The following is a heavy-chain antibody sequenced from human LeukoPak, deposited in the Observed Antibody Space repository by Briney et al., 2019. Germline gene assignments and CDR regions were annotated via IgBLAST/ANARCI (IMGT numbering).Heavy chain of an antibody. D-gene: IGHD4-23*01. CDR2: IYYSGTT. Sequence: PSETLSLTCTVSDGSISSYYWSWIRQPPGKGLEWIGYIYYSGTTNYNPSLKSRVIISVDTSKNQFSLKLSPVIAADTAVYYCARVGVDHSGNIIKYYFDYWGQGTLVTVSS. V-gene: IGHV4-59*01. CDR1: DGSISSYY. CDR3: ARVGVDHSGNIIKYYFDY. J-gene: IGHJ4*02.